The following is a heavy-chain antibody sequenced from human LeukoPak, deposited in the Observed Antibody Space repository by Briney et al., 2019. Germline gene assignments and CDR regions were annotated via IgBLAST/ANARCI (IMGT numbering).Heavy chain of an antibody. D-gene: IGHD5-12*01. CDR1: GFAFSTYA. J-gene: IGHJ4*02. CDR3: ARGRHSGYDYMLDF. Sequence: GRSLRLSCAASGFAFSTYAMHWVRQAPGKGLEWVAFISYHGENKYYGDSVEGRFTVSRDNSENRLYLQMDSLRPEDTAVFYCARGRHSGYDYMLDFWGQGALVIVTS. V-gene: IGHV3-30*01. CDR2: ISYHGENK.